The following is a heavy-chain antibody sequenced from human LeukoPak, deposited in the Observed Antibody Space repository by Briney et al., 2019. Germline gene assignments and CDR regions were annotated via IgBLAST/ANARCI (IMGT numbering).Heavy chain of an antibody. D-gene: IGHD6-13*01. Sequence: PGGSLRLSCAASGFTFSSYSMNWVRQAPGKGLEWVSSISSSSSYIYYADSVKGRFTISRDNAKNSLYLQMNSLRAEDTAVYYCARDPGYSSSWYQSYYFDYWGQGTLVTVPS. CDR1: GFTFSSYS. J-gene: IGHJ4*02. CDR3: ARDPGYSSSWYQSYYFDY. CDR2: ISSSSSYI. V-gene: IGHV3-21*01.